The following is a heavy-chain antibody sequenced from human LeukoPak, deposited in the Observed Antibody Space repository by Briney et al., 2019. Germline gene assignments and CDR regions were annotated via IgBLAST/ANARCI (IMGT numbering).Heavy chain of an antibody. V-gene: IGHV3-7*01. CDR1: GFTFSSYW. CDR2: IKQDGSEK. CDR3: ASYDSHGVWTYNFDC. J-gene: IGHJ4*02. D-gene: IGHD3/OR15-3a*01. Sequence: GGSLRLSCAASGFTFSSYWMSWVRQAPGKGLEWVANIKQDGSEKYYVDSVKGRFTISRDNAKNSLYLQMNSLRAEDTAVYYCASYDSHGVWTYNFDCWGQGTLVTVSS.